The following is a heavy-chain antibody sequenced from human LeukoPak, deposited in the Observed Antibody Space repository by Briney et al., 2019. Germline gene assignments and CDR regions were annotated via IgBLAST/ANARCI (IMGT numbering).Heavy chain of an antibody. Sequence: SETLSLTCTVSGGSISSYYWSWIRQPPGKGLEWIGYIYYSGSTNYNPSLKSRVTISVDTSKNQFSLKLSSVTAADTAVYYCARAPRRELYSSGWYELGPIDYWGQGTLVTVSS. J-gene: IGHJ4*02. D-gene: IGHD6-19*01. V-gene: IGHV4-59*01. CDR2: IYYSGST. CDR3: ARAPRRELYSSGWYELGPIDY. CDR1: GGSISSYY.